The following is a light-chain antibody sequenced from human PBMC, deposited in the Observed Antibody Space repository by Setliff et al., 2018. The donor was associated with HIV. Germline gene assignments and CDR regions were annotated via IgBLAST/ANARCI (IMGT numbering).Light chain of an antibody. CDR1: SSDVGGYNY. V-gene: IGLV2-8*01. CDR3: SSYAGSNNYV. Sequence: PASVSGSPGQSITISCTGTSSDVGGYNYVSWYQQHPGKAPKLMIYEVSKRPSGVPNRFSGSKSGNTASLTVSGLQAEDEADYYCSSYAGSNNYVFGTGTKVTVL. CDR2: EVS. J-gene: IGLJ1*01.